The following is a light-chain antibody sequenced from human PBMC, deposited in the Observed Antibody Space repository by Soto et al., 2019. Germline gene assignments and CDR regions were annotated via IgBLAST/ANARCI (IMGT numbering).Light chain of an antibody. Sequence: DIQMTQSPSAMSASVGDRVTITCRASQSISSYVNWYQQKPGKAPKLLIYAASSLQSGVPSRFSGSGSGTDFTLAISNLQPEDFATYYCQESASIPITFGQGTRLAI. V-gene: IGKV1-39*01. J-gene: IGKJ5*01. CDR1: QSISSY. CDR3: QESASIPIT. CDR2: AAS.